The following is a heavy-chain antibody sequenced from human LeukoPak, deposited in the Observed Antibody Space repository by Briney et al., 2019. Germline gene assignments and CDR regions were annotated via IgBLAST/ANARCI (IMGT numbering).Heavy chain of an antibody. CDR1: GGSISSYY. Sequence: SETLSLTCTVSGGSISSYYWSWIGQPPGKGLEWIGYIYYSGSTNYNPSLKSRVTISVDTSKDQFSLKLSSVTAADTAVYYCAREMVRGAPKHYYGMDVWGQGTTVTVSS. CDR2: IYYSGST. J-gene: IGHJ6*02. D-gene: IGHD3-10*01. CDR3: AREMVRGAPKHYYGMDV. V-gene: IGHV4-59*01.